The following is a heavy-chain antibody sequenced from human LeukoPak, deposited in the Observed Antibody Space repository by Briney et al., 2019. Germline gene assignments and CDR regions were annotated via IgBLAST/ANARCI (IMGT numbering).Heavy chain of an antibody. D-gene: IGHD3-10*01. J-gene: IGHJ5*02. Sequence: GGSLRLSCAASGFTFSIYEMNWVRQAPGKGLQWVSYISSSHSTIYYADSVKGRFTISRDNAKNSLYLQMNSLRAEDTAVYYCARDLGFGDLNWFDPWGQGTLVTVSS. CDR3: ARDLGFGDLNWFDP. V-gene: IGHV3-48*03. CDR1: GFTFSIYE. CDR2: ISSSHSTI.